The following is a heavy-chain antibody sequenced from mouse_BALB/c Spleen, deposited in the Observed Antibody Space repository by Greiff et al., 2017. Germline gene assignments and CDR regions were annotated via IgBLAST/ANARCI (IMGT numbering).Heavy chain of an antibody. V-gene: IGHV2-9-2*01. Sequence: VKLMESGPGLVAPSQSLSITCTVSGFSLPSYDISWIRQPPGKGLEWLGVIWTGGGTNYNSAFMSRLSISKDNSKSQVFLKMNSLQTDDTAIYYCVRYGNYAYYFDYWGQGTTLTVSS. CDR3: VRYGNYAYYFDY. D-gene: IGHD2-10*02. CDR2: IWTGGGT. J-gene: IGHJ2*01. CDR1: GFSLPSYD.